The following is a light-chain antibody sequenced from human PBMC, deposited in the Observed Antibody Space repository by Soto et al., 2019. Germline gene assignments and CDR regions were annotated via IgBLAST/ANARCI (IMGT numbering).Light chain of an antibody. CDR3: QQHGDSPPT. V-gene: IGKV3-20*01. CDR1: QRVSSNY. CDR2: GAS. J-gene: IGKJ1*01. Sequence: VLTQSPGTLSLSPGERATLSCRASQRVSSNYLAWYQQKPGQAPRLLISGASSRAAGIPDRFSGSGSETDFTLTISRLEHDDFAMYHCQQHGDSPPTFGQGTKVDI.